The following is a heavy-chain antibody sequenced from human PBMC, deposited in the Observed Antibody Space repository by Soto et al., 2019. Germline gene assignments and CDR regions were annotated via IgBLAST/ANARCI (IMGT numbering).Heavy chain of an antibody. CDR3: AKDEYYYDSSGYLSYYYYYGMDV. D-gene: IGHD3-22*01. V-gene: IGHV3-30*18. CDR2: ISYDGSNK. Sequence: GGSLRLSCAASGFTFSSYGMHWVRQAPGKGLEWVAVISYDGSNKYYADSVKGRFTISRDNSKNTLYLQMNSLRAEDTAVYYCAKDEYYYDSSGYLSYYYYYGMDVWGQGTTVTVSS. J-gene: IGHJ6*02. CDR1: GFTFSSYG.